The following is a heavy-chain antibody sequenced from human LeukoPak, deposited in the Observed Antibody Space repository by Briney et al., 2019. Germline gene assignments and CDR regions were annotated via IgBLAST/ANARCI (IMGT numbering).Heavy chain of an antibody. CDR2: INHSGST. J-gene: IGHJ4*02. D-gene: IGHD3-10*01. CDR3: ARQGNGVRGDDFDY. CDR1: GGSFSGYY. Sequence: PSETLSLTCAVYGGSFSGYYWSWIRQPPGKGLEWIGEINHSGSTNYNPSLKSRVTISVDTSKNQFSLKLSSVTAADTAVYCCARQGNGVRGDDFDYWGQGTLVTVSS. V-gene: IGHV4-34*01.